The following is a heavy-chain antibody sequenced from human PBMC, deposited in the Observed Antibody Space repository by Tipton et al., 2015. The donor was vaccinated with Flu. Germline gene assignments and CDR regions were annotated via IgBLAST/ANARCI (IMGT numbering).Heavy chain of an antibody. J-gene: IGHJ4*02. Sequence: GLVKPSETLSLTCTVSGGSISSYYWSWIRQPPGKGLEWIGNIYDSGVTYYNPSLKSRVTMSLDRSKNQFSLRLSSVTAADTAVYYCARGVNHAFDLWGQGTLVTVSS. CDR2: IYDSGVT. CDR1: GGSISSYY. CDR3: ARGVNHAFDL. V-gene: IGHV4-59*04. D-gene: IGHD1-14*01.